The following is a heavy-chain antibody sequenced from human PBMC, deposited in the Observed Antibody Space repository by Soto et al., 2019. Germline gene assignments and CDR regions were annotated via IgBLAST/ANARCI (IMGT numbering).Heavy chain of an antibody. J-gene: IGHJ5*02. V-gene: IGHV4-4*07. D-gene: IGHD6-13*01. CDR3: ARAGVAATGTWWFDA. CDR1: GDSMSSYF. CDR2: INFSGST. Sequence: SETLSLTCAMSGDSMSSYFWNWIRQPAGKGLEWIGRINFSGSTNYNPSLKSRVTMSVDTSKSQFSLRLSSVTAADTAVYYCARAGVAATGTWWFDAWGQGTLVTVSS.